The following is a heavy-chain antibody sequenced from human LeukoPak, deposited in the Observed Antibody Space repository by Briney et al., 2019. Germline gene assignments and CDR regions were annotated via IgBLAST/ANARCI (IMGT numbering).Heavy chain of an antibody. Sequence: ASVKVSCKASGYTFTSYGISWVRQAPGQGLEWMGWISDYNGNTNYAQKLQGRVTMTTDTSTSTAYMELRSLRSDDTAVYYCARDGTYYDSSGYHKVFDYWGQGTLVTVSS. CDR2: ISDYNGNT. CDR3: ARDGTYYDSSGYHKVFDY. V-gene: IGHV1-18*01. CDR1: GYTFTSYG. D-gene: IGHD3-22*01. J-gene: IGHJ4*02.